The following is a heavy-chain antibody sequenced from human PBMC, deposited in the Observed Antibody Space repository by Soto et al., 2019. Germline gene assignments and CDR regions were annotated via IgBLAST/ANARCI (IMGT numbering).Heavy chain of an antibody. CDR1: GYSFAGYW. Sequence: GETLKISCKGSGYSFAGYWIGWVRQMPGKGLDWMGVIYPGDSDTRYSPSFHGQVTISADKSISTAYLQWSSLKASDTAMYFCARLPGVRGVFDGFNVWGQGTMVTVSS. CDR3: ARLPGVRGVFDGFNV. J-gene: IGHJ3*01. D-gene: IGHD3-10*01. CDR2: IYPGDSDT. V-gene: IGHV5-51*01.